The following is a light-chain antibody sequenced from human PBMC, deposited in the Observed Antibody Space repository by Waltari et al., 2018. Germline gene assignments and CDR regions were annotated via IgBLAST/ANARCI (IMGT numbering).Light chain of an antibody. Sequence: QSALTQPASVSGSPGQSITISCTGTSSDVGGYNFVSWYQQHPGKAPKLIIYDVTERPSWVSHRFSGSNSGNTASLTISGLQAEDEADYYCSSYTSTSSYVFGAETKVTVL. CDR1: SSDVGGYNF. CDR3: SSYTSTSSYV. V-gene: IGLV2-14*01. J-gene: IGLJ1*01. CDR2: DVT.